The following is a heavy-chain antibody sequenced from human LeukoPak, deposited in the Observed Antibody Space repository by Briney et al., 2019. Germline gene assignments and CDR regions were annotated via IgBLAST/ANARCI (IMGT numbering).Heavy chain of an antibody. Sequence: GGSLRLSCAPSGFTFDDYAMHWVRQAPGKGLEWVSGISWNSGSIGYADSVKGRFTISRDNAKNSLYLQMNSLRAEDTALYYCAKDSYSSSWYSPLFDYWGQGTLVTVSS. CDR1: GFTFDDYA. J-gene: IGHJ4*02. V-gene: IGHV3-9*01. D-gene: IGHD6-13*01. CDR2: ISWNSGSI. CDR3: AKDSYSSSWYSPLFDY.